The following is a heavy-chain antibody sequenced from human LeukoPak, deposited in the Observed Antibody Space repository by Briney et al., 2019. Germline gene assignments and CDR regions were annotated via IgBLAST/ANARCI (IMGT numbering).Heavy chain of an antibody. CDR1: GFTFSRYS. CDR2: ISSSSSTV. Sequence: PGGSLRLSCAASGFTFSRYSMNWVRQAPGKGLEWVSYISSSSSTVYYADSLKGRFTISRDNAKNSLYLQMNSLRDEDTAVYYCARAQTYYGSGSYLYWDQGTLVTVSS. D-gene: IGHD3-10*01. V-gene: IGHV3-48*02. J-gene: IGHJ4*02. CDR3: ARAQTYYGSGSYLY.